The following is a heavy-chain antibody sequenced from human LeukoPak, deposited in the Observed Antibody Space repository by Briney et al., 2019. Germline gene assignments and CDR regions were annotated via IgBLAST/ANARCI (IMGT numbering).Heavy chain of an antibody. Sequence: PGGSLRLSCAASGFTSDDYAMHWVRQAPGKGLEWVSGVSWNSGSIGYADSVKGRFTISRDNAKNSLYLQMNSLSAEDTAIFYCARDRQYGTTNDGRFDYWGRGTLVTVSS. CDR2: VSWNSGSI. V-gene: IGHV3-9*02. J-gene: IGHJ4*02. D-gene: IGHD1-7*01. CDR3: ARDRQYGTTNDGRFDY. CDR1: GFTSDDYA.